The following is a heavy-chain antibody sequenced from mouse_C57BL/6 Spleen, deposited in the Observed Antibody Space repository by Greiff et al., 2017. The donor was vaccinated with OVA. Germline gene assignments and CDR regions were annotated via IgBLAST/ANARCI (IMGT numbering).Heavy chain of an antibody. J-gene: IGHJ2*01. CDR2: IYPGSGST. CDR3: AGGVVASYYFDY. CDR1: GYTFTSYW. V-gene: IGHV1-55*01. Sequence: VQLQQPGAELVKPGASVKMSCKASGYTFTSYWITWVKQRPGQGLEWIGDIYPGSGSTNYNEKFKSKATLTVDTSSSTAYMQLSSLTSEDSAVYYCAGGVVASYYFDYWGQGTTLTVSS. D-gene: IGHD1-1*01.